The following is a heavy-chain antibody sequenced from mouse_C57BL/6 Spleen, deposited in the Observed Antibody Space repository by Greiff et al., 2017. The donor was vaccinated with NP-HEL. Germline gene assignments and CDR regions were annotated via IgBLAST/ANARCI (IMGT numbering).Heavy chain of an antibody. V-gene: IGHV1-69*01. CDR1: GYTFTSYW. Sequence: QVQLQQSGAELVMPGASVKLSCKASGYTFTSYWMHWVKQRPGQGLEWIGEIDPSDSYTNYNQKFKGKSTLTVDKSSSTAYMQLSSLTSEDSAVYDCARRTWYYFDYWGQGTTLTVSS. CDR3: ARRTWYYFDY. CDR2: IDPSDSYT. J-gene: IGHJ2*01.